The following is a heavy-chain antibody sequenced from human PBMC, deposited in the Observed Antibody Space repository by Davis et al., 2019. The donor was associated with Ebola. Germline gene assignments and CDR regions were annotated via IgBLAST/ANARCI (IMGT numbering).Heavy chain of an antibody. CDR1: GFTFSSYA. CDR3: AKVSAVGLAYYYYGMDV. D-gene: IGHD3/OR15-3a*01. CDR2: ISGSGGST. J-gene: IGHJ6*02. Sequence: PGGSLRLSCAASGFTFSSYAMSWVRQAPGKGLEWVSAISGSGGSTYYADSVKGRFTISRDNSKNTLYLQMNSLRAEDTAVYYCAKVSAVGLAYYYYGMDVWGQGTTVTVSS. V-gene: IGHV3-23*01.